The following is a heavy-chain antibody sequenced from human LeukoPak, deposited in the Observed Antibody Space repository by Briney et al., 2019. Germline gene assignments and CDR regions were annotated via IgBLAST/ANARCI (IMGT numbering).Heavy chain of an antibody. CDR3: AKTMVRGTHYFDY. V-gene: IGHV3-66*01. CDR1: GFNVSTGY. J-gene: IGHJ4*02. D-gene: IGHD3-10*01. Sequence: GGSLRLSCAGSGFNVSTGYMNWVRQAPGKGLEWVSVMYSGGSTYYADSVKGRFTISRDSSKNTLYLQMNGLRAEDTAVYYCAKTMVRGTHYFDYWGQGTLVTVSS. CDR2: MYSGGST.